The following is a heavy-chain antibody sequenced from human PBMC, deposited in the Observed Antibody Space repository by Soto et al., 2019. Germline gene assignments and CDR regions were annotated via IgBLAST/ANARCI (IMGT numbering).Heavy chain of an antibody. D-gene: IGHD6-19*01. Sequence: TLSLTCTVSGGSISSYYWSWIRQPPGKGLEWIADIYYSGSTNYSPSLKSRVTISVDTSKNQFSLNLSSVTAADTAVYFCATYVPDKLAVAGTSDAFDIWGQGTMVTVSS. CDR1: GGSISSYY. J-gene: IGHJ3*02. V-gene: IGHV4-59*01. CDR2: IYYSGST. CDR3: ATYVPDKLAVAGTSDAFDI.